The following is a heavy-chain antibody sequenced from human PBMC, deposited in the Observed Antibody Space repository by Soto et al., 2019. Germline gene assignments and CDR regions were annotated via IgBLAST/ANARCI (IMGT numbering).Heavy chain of an antibody. CDR3: AKQNGYGGNTELEN. V-gene: IGHV1-69*13. J-gene: IGHJ4*02. Sequence: SVKVSCKASGGTFSSYAISWVRQAPGQGLEWMGGIIPIFGTANYAQKFQGRVTITADESTSTAYMELSSLRSEDTAVYYCAKQNGYGGNTELENWGQGTLVTVSS. D-gene: IGHD2-15*01. CDR2: IIPIFGTA. CDR1: GGTFSSYA.